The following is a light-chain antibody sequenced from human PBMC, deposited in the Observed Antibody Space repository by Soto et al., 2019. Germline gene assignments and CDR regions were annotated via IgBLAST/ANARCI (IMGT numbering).Light chain of an antibody. Sequence: DIQMTQSPSSLSASVGDRVTITCRASQGISDYLACYQQKPGKVPNLLIYGASTLQSGVPSRFSGSGSGTDFTLTISSLQPEDVATYYCQKYNRAPCTFGPGNKVDIK. J-gene: IGKJ3*01. CDR2: GAS. CDR3: QKYNRAPCT. V-gene: IGKV1-27*01. CDR1: QGISDY.